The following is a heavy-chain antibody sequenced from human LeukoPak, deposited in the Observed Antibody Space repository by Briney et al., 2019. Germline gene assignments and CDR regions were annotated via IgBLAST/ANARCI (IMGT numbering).Heavy chain of an antibody. J-gene: IGHJ6*02. CDR2: ISGSGGST. V-gene: IGHV3-23*01. Sequence: GGSLRLSCAASGFTFSTYSMNWVRQAPGKGLEWVSAISGSGGSTYYADSVKGRFTISRDNSKNTLYLQMNSLRAEDTAVYYCAKEGLNSGYDWLVDYYYGMDVWGQGTTVTVSS. CDR3: AKEGLNSGYDWLVDYYYGMDV. CDR1: GFTFSTYS. D-gene: IGHD5-12*01.